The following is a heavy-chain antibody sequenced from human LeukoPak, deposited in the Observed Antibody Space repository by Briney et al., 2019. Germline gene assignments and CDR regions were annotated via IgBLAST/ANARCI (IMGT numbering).Heavy chain of an antibody. D-gene: IGHD3-22*01. CDR1: GFTFSSYS. V-gene: IGHV3-23*01. CDR3: AKDSTYYYDSSGYFSY. Sequence: GSLRLSCSASGFTFSSYSLSWVRQAPGKGLEWVSAISGSGGSTYYADSVKGRFTISRDNSKNTLYLQMNSLRAEDTAVYYCAKDSTYYYDSSGYFSYWGQGTLVTVSS. CDR2: ISGSGGST. J-gene: IGHJ4*02.